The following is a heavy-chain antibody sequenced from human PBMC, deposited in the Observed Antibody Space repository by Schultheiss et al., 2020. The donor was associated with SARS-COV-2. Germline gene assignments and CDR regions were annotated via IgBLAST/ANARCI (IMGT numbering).Heavy chain of an antibody. CDR1: GFSLSDHY. CDR3: AKDVAGPDH. J-gene: IGHJ4*02. D-gene: IGHD6-19*01. CDR2: SRNKANSYTK. V-gene: IGHV3-72*01. Sequence: GESLKISCGASGFSLSDHYIDWVRQAPGKGLEWVGRSRNKANSYTKEYAASVKGRFTISRDVSENSLYLQMNSLKTEDTAIYYCAKDVAGPDHWGQGTLVTVSS.